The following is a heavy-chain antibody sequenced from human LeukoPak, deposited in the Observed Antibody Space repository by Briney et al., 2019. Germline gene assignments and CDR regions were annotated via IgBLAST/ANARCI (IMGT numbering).Heavy chain of an antibody. CDR3: ARHGLYCSGGSCLYAFDI. CDR2: IYSGDSDT. J-gene: IGHJ3*02. CDR1: GYSFTSYW. Sequence: GESLKISCKGSGYSFTSYWIGWVRQMPGKGLEWMGIIYSGDSDTRYSPSFQGQVTISADKSISTAYLQWSSLKASDTAMYYCARHGLYCSGGSCLYAFDIWGQGTMVTVSS. V-gene: IGHV5-51*01. D-gene: IGHD2-15*01.